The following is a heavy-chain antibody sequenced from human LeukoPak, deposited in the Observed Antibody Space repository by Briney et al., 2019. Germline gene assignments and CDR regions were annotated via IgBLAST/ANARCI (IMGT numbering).Heavy chain of an antibody. V-gene: IGHV3-7*01. CDR3: ESPEWLPDSIDI. J-gene: IGHJ3*02. D-gene: IGHD3-3*01. CDR2: IRQDGSEK. Sequence: PGGSLRLSCAASGFTFSNYWMSWVRQAPGKGLEWVATIRQDGSEKYYVDSVKGRFTISRDNAKNSLYLQMNSLRAEDTAVYYCESPEWLPDSIDIRGQGTMVTVSS. CDR1: GFTFSNYW.